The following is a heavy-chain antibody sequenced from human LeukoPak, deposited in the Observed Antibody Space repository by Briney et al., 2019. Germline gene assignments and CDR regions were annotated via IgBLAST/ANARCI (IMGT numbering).Heavy chain of an antibody. CDR3: ASEARIQLWYYYYYYYMDV. Sequence: PGGSLRLSCAASGFTFSSYGMSWVRQAPGKGLEWVSAISGSGGSTYYADSVKGRFTISRDNSKNTLYLQMNSLRAEDTAVYYCASEARIQLWYYYYYYYMDVWGKGTTVTVSS. D-gene: IGHD5-18*01. CDR2: ISGSGGST. CDR1: GFTFSSYG. J-gene: IGHJ6*03. V-gene: IGHV3-23*01.